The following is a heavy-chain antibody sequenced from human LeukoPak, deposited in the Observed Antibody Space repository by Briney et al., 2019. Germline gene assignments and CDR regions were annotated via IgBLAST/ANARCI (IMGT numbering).Heavy chain of an antibody. CDR1: GYVFTDYY. D-gene: IGHD2-2*01. CDR2: INPYSGGT. J-gene: IGHJ4*02. CDR3: ASEAVVVPTGAFDI. V-gene: IGHV1-2*02. Sequence: GASVKVSCKASGYVFTDYYIHWVRQAPGQGLEGMGWINPYSGGTNYAQKFQGRVTMTRDTSISTAYMELSRLRSDDTAVYYCASEAVVVPTGAFDIWGQGTLVTVSS.